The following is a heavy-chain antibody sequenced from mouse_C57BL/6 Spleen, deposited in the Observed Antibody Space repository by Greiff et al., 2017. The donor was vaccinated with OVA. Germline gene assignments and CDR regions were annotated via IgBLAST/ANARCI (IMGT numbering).Heavy chain of an antibody. J-gene: IGHJ1*03. CDR1: GYTFTSYW. V-gene: IGHV1-55*01. CDR2: IYPGSGST. CDR3: ARSGFTTVVATDGYFDV. D-gene: IGHD1-1*01. Sequence: QVQLQQPGAELVKPGASVKMSCKASGYTFTSYWITWVKQRPGQGLEWIGDIYPGSGSTNYNEKFKSKATLTVDTSSSTAYMQLSSLTSEDSAVYYCARSGFTTVVATDGYFDVWGTGTTVTVSS.